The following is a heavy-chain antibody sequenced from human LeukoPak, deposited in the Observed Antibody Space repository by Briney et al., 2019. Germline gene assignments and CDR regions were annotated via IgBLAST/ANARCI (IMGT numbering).Heavy chain of an antibody. V-gene: IGHV3-7*01. Sequence: PGGSLRLSCAASGFTFSSYWMSWVRQAPGKGLEWVATIRQDGSQKYYVDSVKGRFTISRDNAKNSLYLQMNSLRAEDTAVYYCARGHDYANYMDVWGKGTTVTVSS. CDR1: GFTFSSYW. CDR3: ARGHDYANYMDV. J-gene: IGHJ6*03. CDR2: IRQDGSQK. D-gene: IGHD4-17*01.